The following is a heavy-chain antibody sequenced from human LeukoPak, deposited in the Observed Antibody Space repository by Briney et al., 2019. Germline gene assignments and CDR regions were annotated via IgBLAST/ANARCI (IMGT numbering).Heavy chain of an antibody. V-gene: IGHV1-18*01. J-gene: IGHJ4*02. D-gene: IGHD6-19*01. CDR3: ARADIRAIASSGWYGFDY. CDR2: FSGYNGNT. Sequence: ASVKVSCRASGYTFTSYGISWVRQAPGQGLEWMGWFSGYNGNTNYAQKFQGRVTMTTDTSTSTAYMELRSLRSDDTAVYYCARADIRAIASSGWYGFDYWGQGTLVTVSS. CDR1: GYTFTSYG.